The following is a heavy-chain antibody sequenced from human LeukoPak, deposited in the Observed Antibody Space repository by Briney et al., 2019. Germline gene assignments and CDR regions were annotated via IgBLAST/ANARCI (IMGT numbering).Heavy chain of an antibody. CDR3: AQTPRQQPRRGNAFDI. Sequence: GGSLRLSCAASGFTFSSYAMSWVRQAPGKGLEWVSAISGSGGSTYYADSVKGRFTISRDNSKNTLYLQMNSLRAEDTAVYYYAQTPRQQPRRGNAFDIWGQGTMVTVSS. CDR2: ISGSGGST. D-gene: IGHD3-10*01. V-gene: IGHV3-23*01. CDR1: GFTFSSYA. J-gene: IGHJ3*02.